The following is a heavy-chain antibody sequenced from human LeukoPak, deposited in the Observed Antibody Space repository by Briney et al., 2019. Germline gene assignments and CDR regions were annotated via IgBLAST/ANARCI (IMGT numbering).Heavy chain of an antibody. Sequence: ASVKVSCKASGGTFSSYATSWVRQAPGQGLEWMGGIIPIFGTANYAQKFQGRVTITADESTSTAYMELSSLRSEDTAVYYCARDPKHYYDSSGYPDYYFDYWGQGTLVTVSS. CDR2: IIPIFGTA. CDR3: ARDPKHYYDSSGYPDYYFDY. D-gene: IGHD3-22*01. CDR1: GGTFSSYA. V-gene: IGHV1-69*13. J-gene: IGHJ4*02.